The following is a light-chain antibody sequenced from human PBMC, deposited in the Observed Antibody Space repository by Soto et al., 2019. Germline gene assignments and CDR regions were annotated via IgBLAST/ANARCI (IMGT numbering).Light chain of an antibody. CDR3: TSYTSSSAFV. Sequence: QSVLPQPASVSGSPGQSITISCTGTSSDVGGYNYVSWYQQHPGKAPKLMIYDVSNRPSGVSNRFSGSKSGNTASLTISGLQAEDEAVYYGTSYTSSSAFVCGTGTKFPV. CDR2: DVS. J-gene: IGLJ1*01. V-gene: IGLV2-14*01. CDR1: SSDVGGYNY.